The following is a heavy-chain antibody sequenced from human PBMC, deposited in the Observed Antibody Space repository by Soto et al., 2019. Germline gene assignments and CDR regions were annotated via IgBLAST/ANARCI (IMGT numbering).Heavy chain of an antibody. CDR1: GFNFSSYA. V-gene: IGHV3-23*01. J-gene: IGHJ4*02. CDR2: ISGSGGST. CDR3: AKPLVMFLGSSAHGY. Sequence: LSLSCAASGFNFSSYAMRWVRQAAGKGLEWVSAISGSGGSTYYADSVKGRLTISRDNSKNTLYLQMNSLRAEDTAVYYCAKPLVMFLGSSAHGYWGQGTLVTVSS. D-gene: IGHD6-6*01.